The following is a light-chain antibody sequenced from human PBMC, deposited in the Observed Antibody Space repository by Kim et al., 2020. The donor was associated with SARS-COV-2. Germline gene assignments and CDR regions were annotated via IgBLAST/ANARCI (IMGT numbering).Light chain of an antibody. CDR1: SSNIGSNT. J-gene: IGLJ2*01. CDR3: AAWDDSLNVV. Sequence: PRQRVTLSCSAGSSNIGSNTVNSYQQLPGTAPKLLTYSNNQRPSGVPDRFSGAKSGTSASLAISGLQSEDEADYYCAAWDDSLNVVFGGGTQLTVL. V-gene: IGLV1-44*01. CDR2: SNN.